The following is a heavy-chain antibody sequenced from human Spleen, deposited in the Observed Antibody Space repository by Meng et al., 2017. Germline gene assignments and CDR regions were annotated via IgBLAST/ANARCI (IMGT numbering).Heavy chain of an antibody. D-gene: IGHD4-11*01. Sequence: QVQLKEWGAGLLKPSETLSLTCAVYVGPFSGYFWSWIRQPPGKGLEWIGEINHSGSTNYNPSLESRATISVDTSQNNLSLKLSSVTAADSAVYYCARGPTTMAHDFDYWGQGTLVTVSS. CDR2: INHSGST. CDR1: VGPFSGYF. J-gene: IGHJ4*02. V-gene: IGHV4-34*02. CDR3: ARGPTTMAHDFDY.